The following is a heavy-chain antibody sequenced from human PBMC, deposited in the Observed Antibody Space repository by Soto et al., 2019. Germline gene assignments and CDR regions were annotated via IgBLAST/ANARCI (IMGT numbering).Heavy chain of an antibody. V-gene: IGHV3-74*01. CDR3: ARVLLVSQAAIDY. CDR1: GFTFSNYW. J-gene: IGHJ4*02. Sequence: PGGSLRLSCAASGFTFSNYWRHWVRQAPGKGLVWVSRINSDGSSTNYADSVKGRFTISRDNAKNTLYLQMNSLRAEDTAVYYCARVLLVSQAAIDYWGQGTLVTVSS. D-gene: IGHD1-20*01. CDR2: INSDGSST.